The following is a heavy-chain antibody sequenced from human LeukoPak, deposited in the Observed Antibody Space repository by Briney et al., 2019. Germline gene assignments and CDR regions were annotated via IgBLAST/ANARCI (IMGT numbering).Heavy chain of an antibody. CDR1: GGSISSYY. J-gene: IGHJ3*02. D-gene: IGHD1-26*01. CDR2: IYYSGST. CDR3: ARHSLPIVGAKKGVSYAFDI. V-gene: IGHV4-59*01. Sequence: SETLSLTCTVSGGSISSYYWSWIRQPPGKGRAWIGYIYYSGSTNYNPSLTSRVTISVHPSKNQFSLKLSPVTAADTALYYCARHSLPIVGAKKGVSYAFDIWGQGTMVTASS.